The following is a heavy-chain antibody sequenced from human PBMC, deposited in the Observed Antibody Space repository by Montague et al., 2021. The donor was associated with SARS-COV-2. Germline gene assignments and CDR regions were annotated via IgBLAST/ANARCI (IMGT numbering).Heavy chain of an antibody. J-gene: IGHJ4*02. V-gene: IGHV4-59*02. D-gene: IGHD4-17*01. Sequence: SETLSLTCIVSGSSVRSYYWSWIRQPPGKGLEWIGYIYDSGSTNYNPSLKSQVTISVDTSKNQFSLKLSSVTAADTAVYYCAGENTVTTFGGPYYIDSWGQGTLVTVSA. CDR3: AGENTVTTFGGPYYIDS. CDR1: GSSVRSYY. CDR2: IYDSGST.